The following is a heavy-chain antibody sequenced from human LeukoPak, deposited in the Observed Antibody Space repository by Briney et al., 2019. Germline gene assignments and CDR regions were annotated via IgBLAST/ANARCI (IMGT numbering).Heavy chain of an antibody. CDR1: GFTFDDYA. CDR2: ISGSGGST. Sequence: PGGSLRLSCAASGFTFDDYAMSWVRQAPGKGLEWVSAISGSGGSTYYADSAKGRFTISRDNSKNTLYLQMNSLRAEDTAVYYCAKVPGSGSPYWGQGTLVTVSS. CDR3: AKVPGSGSPY. J-gene: IGHJ4*02. D-gene: IGHD3-10*01. V-gene: IGHV3-23*01.